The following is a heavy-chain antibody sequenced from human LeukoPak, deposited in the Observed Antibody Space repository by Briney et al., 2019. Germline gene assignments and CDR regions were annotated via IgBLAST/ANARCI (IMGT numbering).Heavy chain of an antibody. D-gene: IGHD6-19*01. CDR2: ISIDGTST. CDR3: ASRVQSGWSFDY. J-gene: IGHJ4*02. CDR1: RFTLTRYW. Sequence: PRRCLRPSCALSRFTLTRYWMDCVRPAPERGRWWVSRISIDGTSTTYADSVKGRFSISRDNGENTPYLQMNSLRAEDTVVYYCASRVQSGWSFDYWGQGNLLTVSS. V-gene: IGHV3-74*01.